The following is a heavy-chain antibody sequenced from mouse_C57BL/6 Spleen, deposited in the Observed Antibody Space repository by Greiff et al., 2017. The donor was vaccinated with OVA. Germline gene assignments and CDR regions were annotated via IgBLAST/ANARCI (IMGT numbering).Heavy chain of an antibody. D-gene: IGHD2-13*01. CDR1: GYTFTSYW. Sequence: VQLQQPGAELVKPGASVKMSCKASGYTFTSYWITWVKQRPGQGLEWIGDIYPGSGSTNYNEKFKSKATLTVDTSSSTAYMQLSSLTSEDSAVYYCAREGVDYRDAMDYWGQGTSVTVSS. CDR3: AREGVDYRDAMDY. V-gene: IGHV1-55*01. J-gene: IGHJ4*01. CDR2: IYPGSGST.